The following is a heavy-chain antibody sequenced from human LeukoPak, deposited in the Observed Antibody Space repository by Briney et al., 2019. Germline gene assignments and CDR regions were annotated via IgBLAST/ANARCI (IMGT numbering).Heavy chain of an antibody. CDR1: DGSISTYY. CDR2: IYNSGST. D-gene: IGHD1-26*01. V-gene: IGHV4-59*01. J-gene: IGHJ3*01. Sequence: SETLSLTCTVSDGSISTYYWSWIREPPGKGVEWIGHIYNSGSTNYSPSLKSRVTISVDTSKTQFSLKLSSVTAADTAVYYCARDRPSLAGREWALLNLAGAFDLWGQGTMVTVS. CDR3: ARDRPSLAGREWALLNLAGAFDL.